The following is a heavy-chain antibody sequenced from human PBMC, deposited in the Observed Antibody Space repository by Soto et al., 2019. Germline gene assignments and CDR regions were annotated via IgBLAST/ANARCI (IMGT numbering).Heavy chain of an antibody. J-gene: IGHJ4*02. V-gene: IGHV4-39*01. CDR1: GGSISSSSYY. D-gene: IGHD2-8*01. CDR3: ARQASTTPVYY. Sequence: QLQLQESGPGLVKPSETLSLTCTVSGGSISSSSYYWGWIRQPPGKGLEWIGSIYYSGSTYYNPSLKSRVTISVDTSKNQFSLKLSSVTAADTAVYSCARQASTTPVYYWGQGTLVTVSS. CDR2: IYYSGST.